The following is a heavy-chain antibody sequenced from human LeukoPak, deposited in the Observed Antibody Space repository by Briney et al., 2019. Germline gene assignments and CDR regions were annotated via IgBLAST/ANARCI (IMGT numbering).Heavy chain of an antibody. J-gene: IGHJ3*02. V-gene: IGHV3-48*01. Sequence: PGGSLRLSCAASGFTFSSYSMNWVRQAPGKGLEWVSYISSSSSTIYYADSVKGRFTISRDNGKNSLYLQMNNLRAEDTAVYYCASQQGDASDIWGQGTMVTVSS. CDR1: GFTFSSYS. CDR2: ISSSSSTI. CDR3: ASQQGDASDI. D-gene: IGHD6-13*01.